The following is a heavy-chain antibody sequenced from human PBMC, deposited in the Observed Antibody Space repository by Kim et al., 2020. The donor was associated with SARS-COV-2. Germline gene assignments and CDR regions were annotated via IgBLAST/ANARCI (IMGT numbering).Heavy chain of an antibody. CDR3: ARSGYSSSWYDY. Sequence: SVKVSCKASGGTFSSYAISWVRQAPGQGLEWMGRIIPILGIANYAQKFQGRVTITADKSTSTAYMELSSLRSEDTAVYYCARSGYSSSWYDYWGQGTLVTVSS. CDR2: IIPILGIA. V-gene: IGHV1-69*04. CDR1: GGTFSSYA. D-gene: IGHD6-13*01. J-gene: IGHJ4*02.